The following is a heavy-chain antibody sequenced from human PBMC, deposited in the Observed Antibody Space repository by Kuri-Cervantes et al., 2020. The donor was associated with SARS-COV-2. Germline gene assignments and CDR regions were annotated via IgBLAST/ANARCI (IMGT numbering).Heavy chain of an antibody. CDR3: AKDWLPDDAFDI. V-gene: IGHV3-30-3*02. CDR2: ILYDGSNK. J-gene: IGHJ3*02. D-gene: IGHD6-19*01. Sequence: GESLKISCAASGFTFSSYAMHWVRQAPGKGLEWVAVILYDGSNKYYADSVKGRFTISRDNSKNTLYLQMNSLRAEDTAIYYCAKDWLPDDAFDIWGQGTMVTVSS. CDR1: GFTFSSYA.